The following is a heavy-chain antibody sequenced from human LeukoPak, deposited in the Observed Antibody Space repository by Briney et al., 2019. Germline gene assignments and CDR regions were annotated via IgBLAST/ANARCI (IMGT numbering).Heavy chain of an antibody. V-gene: IGHV3-43*01. CDR2: LCWDGDAT. CDR3: ARVGNSQQLVGSLYQ. D-gene: IGHD6-13*01. Sequence: GGSLRLSCSTSGFTFRDYSFHWVRQPPGKGLEWVSVLCWDGDATFYSDSVKGRFILSSATSKDSLYLQMTSLTTEDTVLYYCARVGNSQQLVGSLYQWGQGTLGTVSS. CDR1: GFTFRDYS. J-gene: IGHJ1*01.